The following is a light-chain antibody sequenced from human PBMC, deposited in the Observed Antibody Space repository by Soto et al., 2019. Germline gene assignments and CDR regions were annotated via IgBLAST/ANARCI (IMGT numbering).Light chain of an antibody. CDR3: SSYTSSITL. J-gene: IGLJ1*01. Sequence: SELTQPASVSGSRGESITNSCTGTSSDVGGYNYVSWYQQHPGKAPKLMIYDVSNRPSGVSNRFSGSKSGNTASLTISGLQAEDEADYYCSSYTSSITLFGTGTKVTVL. CDR2: DVS. V-gene: IGLV2-14*01. CDR1: SSDVGGYNY.